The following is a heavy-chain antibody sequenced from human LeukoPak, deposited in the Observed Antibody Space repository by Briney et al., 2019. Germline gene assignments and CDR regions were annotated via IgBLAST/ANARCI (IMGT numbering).Heavy chain of an antibody. CDR2: IYHSGST. Sequence: SETLSLTCTVSGGSISSGSYYWSWIRQPPGKGLEWIGSIYHSGSTYYNPSLKSRVTISVDTSKNQFSLKLNSVTAADTAVYYWARNYSSSWFLNWFDPWGQGTLVTVSS. CDR3: ARNYSSSWFLNWFDP. V-gene: IGHV4-39*07. CDR1: GGSISSGSYY. J-gene: IGHJ5*02. D-gene: IGHD6-13*01.